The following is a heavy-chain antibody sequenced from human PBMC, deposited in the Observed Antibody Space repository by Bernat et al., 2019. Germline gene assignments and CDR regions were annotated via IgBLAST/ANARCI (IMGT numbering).Heavy chain of an antibody. CDR3: AKDIGTYIQDAFDI. CDR1: GFTFDDYA. D-gene: IGHD1-14*01. Sequence: EVQLVESGGGLVQPGRSLRLSCAASGFTFDDYAMHWVRQAPGKGLEWVSGISWNSGSIGYADSVNGRFTISRDNAKNSLYLQMNSLRAEDTALYYCAKDIGTYIQDAFDIWGQGTMVTVSS. CDR2: ISWNSGSI. J-gene: IGHJ3*02. V-gene: IGHV3-9*01.